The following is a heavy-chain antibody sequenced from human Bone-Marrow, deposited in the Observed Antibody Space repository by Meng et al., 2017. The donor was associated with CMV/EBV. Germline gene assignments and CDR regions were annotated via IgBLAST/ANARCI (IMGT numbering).Heavy chain of an antibody. D-gene: IGHD3-3*01. V-gene: IGHV3-48*03. CDR2: ISSSGSTI. CDR1: GFTFDDYG. CDR3: AREGSRGPAPAQYDFWSGYYLDYYGMDV. J-gene: IGHJ6*02. Sequence: GESLKISCAASGFTFDDYGMSWVRQAPGKGLEWVSYISSSGSTIYYADSVKGRFTISRDNAKNSLYLQMNSLRAEDTAVYYCAREGSRGPAPAQYDFWSGYYLDYYGMDVWGQGTTVTVSS.